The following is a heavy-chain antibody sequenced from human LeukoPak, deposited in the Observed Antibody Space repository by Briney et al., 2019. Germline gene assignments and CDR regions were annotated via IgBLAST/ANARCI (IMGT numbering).Heavy chain of an antibody. D-gene: IGHD3-22*01. CDR2: INHSGST. CDR3: ARGRAYYYDSSAKN. J-gene: IGHJ4*02. Sequence: SETLSLTCAVYGGSFSGYYWSWIRQPPGKGLEWIGEINHSGSTNYNPSLKSRVTISVDTSKNQFSLKLSSVTAADTAVYYCARGRAYYYDSSAKNWGQGTLVTVSS. V-gene: IGHV4-34*01. CDR1: GGSFSGYY.